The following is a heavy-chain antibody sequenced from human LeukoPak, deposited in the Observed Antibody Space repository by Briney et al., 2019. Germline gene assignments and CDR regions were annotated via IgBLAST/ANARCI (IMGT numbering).Heavy chain of an antibody. J-gene: IGHJ4*02. CDR1: GGSIRNYF. Sequence: SETLSLTCSVSGGSIRNYFWSWIRQPAGKGLEWIGRIYTSGSTDYNPSLRSRVTTSVDTSRNQFSLKLTSMTAADTAVYYCAGESKSYDGSGFYHDYWGQGTLVAVSS. D-gene: IGHD3-22*01. V-gene: IGHV4-4*07. CDR3: AGESKSYDGSGFYHDY. CDR2: IYTSGST.